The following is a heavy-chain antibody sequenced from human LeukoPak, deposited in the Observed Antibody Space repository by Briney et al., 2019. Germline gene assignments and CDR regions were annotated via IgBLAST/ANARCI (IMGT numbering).Heavy chain of an antibody. Sequence: PSETLSLTCTVSGGSISSYYWSWIRQPPGKGLEWIGYIYYSGSTNYNPSLTSRVTISVDTSKNQFSLKLSSVTAADTAVYYCARDQVGADDAFDIWGQGTMVTVSS. CDR3: ARDQVGADDAFDI. V-gene: IGHV4-59*01. J-gene: IGHJ3*02. D-gene: IGHD1-26*01. CDR1: GGSISSYY. CDR2: IYYSGST.